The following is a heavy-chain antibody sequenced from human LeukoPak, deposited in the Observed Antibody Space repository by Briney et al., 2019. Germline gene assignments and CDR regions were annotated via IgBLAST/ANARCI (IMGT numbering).Heavy chain of an antibody. CDR1: GFTFSSYA. J-gene: IGHJ4*02. Sequence: GGSLRLSXAASGFTFSSYAMSWVSQAPGKGLEWVSAISGSGGSTYYADSVKGRFTISRDNSKNTLYLQMNSLRAEDTAVYYCANDIVVVPAATFDYWGQGTLVTVSS. V-gene: IGHV3-23*01. D-gene: IGHD2-2*01. CDR3: ANDIVVVPAATFDY. CDR2: ISGSGGST.